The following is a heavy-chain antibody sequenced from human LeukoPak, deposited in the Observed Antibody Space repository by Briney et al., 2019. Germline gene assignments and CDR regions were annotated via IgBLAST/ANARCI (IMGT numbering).Heavy chain of an antibody. CDR1: GGSISSSSYY. Sequence: SETLSLTCTVSGGSISSSSYYWGWIRQPPGKGLEWIGSIYYSGSTYYNPSLKSRVTISVDTSKNQFSLKLSSVTAADTAVYYCARVRWLQFADYWGQGTLVTVSS. V-gene: IGHV4-39*07. CDR2: IYYSGST. D-gene: IGHD5-24*01. CDR3: ARVRWLQFADY. J-gene: IGHJ4*02.